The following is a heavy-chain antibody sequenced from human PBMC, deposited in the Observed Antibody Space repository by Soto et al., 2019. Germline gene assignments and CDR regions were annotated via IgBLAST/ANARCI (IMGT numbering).Heavy chain of an antibody. CDR2: ISAYNGNT. Sequence: ASVKVSCKASRYTFTKYFTQWVRQGPGQGLEWMGWISAYNGNTNYAQKLQGRVTMTTDTSTSTAYMELRSLRSDGTAVYYCARAYCGGDCYSEGPDNWFDPWGQGTLVTVSS. D-gene: IGHD2-21*02. CDR1: RYTFTKYF. CDR3: ARAYCGGDCYSEGPDNWFDP. V-gene: IGHV1-18*04. J-gene: IGHJ5*02.